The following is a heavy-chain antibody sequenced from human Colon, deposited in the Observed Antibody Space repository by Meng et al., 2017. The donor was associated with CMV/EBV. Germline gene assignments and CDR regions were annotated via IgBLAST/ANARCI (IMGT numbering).Heavy chain of an antibody. CDR2: ITSHSGII. V-gene: IGHV3-48*04. J-gene: IGHJ4*02. CDR1: GFTFNSYG. Sequence: GESLKISCAASGFTFNSYGMTWVRQAPGKGLEWLAYITSHSGIIYYADSVKDRFTVSRDNAKNSLNLQMNSLRAEDTAVYYCAREYSSTSGRSFDYWGQGTLVTVSS. CDR3: AREYSSTSGRSFDY. D-gene: IGHD6-6*01.